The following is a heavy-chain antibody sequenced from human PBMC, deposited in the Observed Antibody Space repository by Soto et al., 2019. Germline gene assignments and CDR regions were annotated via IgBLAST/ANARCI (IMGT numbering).Heavy chain of an antibody. D-gene: IGHD1-1*01. J-gene: IGHJ6*02. CDR2: INHSGST. CDR3: ARGITSGMDV. Sequence: LSLTCAVYGGSFSVYYWSWIRQPPGKGLEWIGEINHSGSTNYNPSLKSRVTISVDTSKNQFSLKLSSVTAADTAVYYCARGITSGMDVWGQGTTVTVSS. V-gene: IGHV4-34*01. CDR1: GGSFSVYY.